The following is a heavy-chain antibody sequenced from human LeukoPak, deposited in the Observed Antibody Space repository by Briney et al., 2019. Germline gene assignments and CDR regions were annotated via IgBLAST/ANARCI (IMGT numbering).Heavy chain of an antibody. D-gene: IGHD4/OR15-4a*01. J-gene: IGHJ4*02. Sequence: PGGSLRLSCAASGFNFSDYYMTWIRQAPGKGLEWLSYMSNNGYSKYYRDSVKGRFTISRDSAKNALYLEMTGLTVDDTAIYYCARQKGAFDYWGRGTLVTVST. CDR1: GFNFSDYY. V-gene: IGHV3-11*01. CDR2: MSNNGYSK. CDR3: ARQKGAFDY.